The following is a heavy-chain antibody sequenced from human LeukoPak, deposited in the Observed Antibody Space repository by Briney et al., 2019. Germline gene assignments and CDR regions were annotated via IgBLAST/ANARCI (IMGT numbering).Heavy chain of an antibody. V-gene: IGHV5-51*01. CDR3: ARALSSSWAGDAFDI. J-gene: IGHJ3*02. Sequence: GEPLKISCKGSGYSFTSYWIGWVRQMPGKGLEWMGIIYPGDSDTRYSPSFQGQVTISADKSISTAYLQWSSLKASDTAMYYCARALSSSWAGDAFDIWGQGTMVTVSS. D-gene: IGHD6-13*01. CDR1: GYSFTSYW. CDR2: IYPGDSDT.